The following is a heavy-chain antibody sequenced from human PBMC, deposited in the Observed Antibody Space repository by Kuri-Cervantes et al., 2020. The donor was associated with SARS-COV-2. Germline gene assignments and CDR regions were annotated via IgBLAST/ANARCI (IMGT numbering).Heavy chain of an antibody. Sequence: GESLKISCAASGFTFSNAWMSWVRQATGKGQEWVGRIKSKNDGGTTDYAAPVKGRFTISRDDSKNTLYLQMNSLKTEDTAVYYCAKDYYDSSGSNYYYYYMDVWGKGTTVTVSS. CDR3: AKDYYDSSGSNYYYYYMDV. J-gene: IGHJ6*03. V-gene: IGHV3-15*01. CDR2: IKSKNDGGTT. D-gene: IGHD3-22*01. CDR1: GFTFSNAW.